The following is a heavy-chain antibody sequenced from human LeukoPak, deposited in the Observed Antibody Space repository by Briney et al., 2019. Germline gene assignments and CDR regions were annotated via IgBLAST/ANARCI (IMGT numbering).Heavy chain of an antibody. J-gene: IGHJ4*02. CDR3: ARDILSRNCSSTSCLRDYFDY. Sequence: PSETLSLTCTVSGGSISSYYWSWIRQPPGKGLEWIGYIYYSGSTNYNPSLKSRVTISVDTSKNQFSLKLSSVTAADTAVYYCARDILSRNCSSTSCLRDYFDYWGQGTLVTVSS. V-gene: IGHV4-59*01. D-gene: IGHD2-2*01. CDR1: GGSISSYY. CDR2: IYYSGST.